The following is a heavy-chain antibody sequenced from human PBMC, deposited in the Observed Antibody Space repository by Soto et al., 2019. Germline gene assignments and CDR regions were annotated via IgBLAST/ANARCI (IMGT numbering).Heavy chain of an antibody. CDR1: GYTFTSYG. D-gene: IGHD6-19*01. J-gene: IGHJ4*02. CDR2: ISAYNGNT. Sequence: QVQLVQSGAEVKKPGASVKVSCKASGYTFTSYGISWVRQAPGQGLEWMGWISAYNGNTNYAQTLQGRVTMTTDTSTSTAYMELRSLRSDDTAVYYWARDSTLKYSSGWYGTFDYWGQGTLVTVSS. V-gene: IGHV1-18*04. CDR3: ARDSTLKYSSGWYGTFDY.